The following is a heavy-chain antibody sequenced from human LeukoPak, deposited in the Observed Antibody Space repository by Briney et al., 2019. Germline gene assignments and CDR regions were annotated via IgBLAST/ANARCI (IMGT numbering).Heavy chain of an antibody. CDR3: ARDGGDGYNDLDY. J-gene: IGHJ4*02. Sequence: GGSLRLSCAASGFTFSSYAIHWVRQAPGKGLECVAVVSNDGTEKYYADSAKGRFTISRDNSKNALYLQMNSLRTEDTAVYYCARDGGDGYNDLDYWGQGTLVTVSS. CDR1: GFTFSSYA. V-gene: IGHV3-30-3*01. CDR2: VSNDGTEK. D-gene: IGHD5-24*01.